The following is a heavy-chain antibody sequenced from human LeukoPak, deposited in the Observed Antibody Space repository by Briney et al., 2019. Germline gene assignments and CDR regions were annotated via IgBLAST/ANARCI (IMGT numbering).Heavy chain of an antibody. CDR2: MNPNSGNT. CDR3: ARVSITMVRGVTENWFDP. D-gene: IGHD3-10*01. V-gene: IGHV1-8*01. CDR1: GYTSTSYD. J-gene: IGHJ5*02. Sequence: GASVKVSCKASGYTSTSYDINWVRQAPGQGLEWMGWMNPNSGNTGYAQKFQGRVTMTRNTSISTAYMELSSLRSEDTAVYYCARVSITMVRGVTENWFDPWGQGTLVTVSS.